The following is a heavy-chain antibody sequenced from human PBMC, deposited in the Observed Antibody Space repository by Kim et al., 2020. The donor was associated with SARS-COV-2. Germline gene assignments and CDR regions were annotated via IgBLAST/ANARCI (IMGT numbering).Heavy chain of an antibody. CDR3: ARGGLVVVPAAIYGPPTA. Sequence: ASVKVSCKASGYTFTSYAMNWVRQAPGQGLEWMGCINTNTGNPTYAQGFTGRFVFSLDTSVSTAYLQISSLKAEDTAVYYCARGGLVVVPAAIYGPPTAWGQGTLVTVSS. V-gene: IGHV7-4-1*02. D-gene: IGHD2-2*01. CDR1: GYTFTSYA. J-gene: IGHJ5*02. CDR2: INTNTGNP.